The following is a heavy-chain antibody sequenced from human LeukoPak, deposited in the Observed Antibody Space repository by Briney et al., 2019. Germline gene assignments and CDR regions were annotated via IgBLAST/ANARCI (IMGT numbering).Heavy chain of an antibody. Sequence: SQTLSLTCNVSGAAPRSGDYYWSWIRQHPGKGLDWIRFIYDYSGSTYYNPSLKSQVTISVDTSKNQFSLKLSSVTAADTAVYCCARAPHYDSSGYNYDMYYFDYWGQGTLVTVSS. V-gene: IGHV4-31*01. CDR1: GAAPRSGDYY. CDR3: ARAPHYDSSGYNYDMYYFDY. CDR2: IYDYSGST. D-gene: IGHD3-22*01. J-gene: IGHJ4*02.